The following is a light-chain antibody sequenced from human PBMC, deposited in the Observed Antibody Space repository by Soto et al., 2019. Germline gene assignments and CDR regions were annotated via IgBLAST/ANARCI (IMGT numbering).Light chain of an antibody. CDR1: QSVSSSY. J-gene: IGKJ3*01. Sequence: IVFTKSPVTLSLSPGERATLSCRASQSVSSSYLAWYQQKPGQAPRLLIYGASSRATGIPDRFSGSGSGTDFTLTISRLEPEDFAVYYCQQYGGSFRVFGPGTKVDIK. CDR2: GAS. CDR3: QQYGGSFRV. V-gene: IGKV3-20*01.